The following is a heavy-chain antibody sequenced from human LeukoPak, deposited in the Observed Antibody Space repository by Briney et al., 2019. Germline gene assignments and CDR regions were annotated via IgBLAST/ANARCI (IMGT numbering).Heavy chain of an antibody. D-gene: IGHD6-19*01. V-gene: IGHV1-46*01. CDR1: GYSFTSYY. Sequence: ASVKVSCKASGYSFTSYYMHWVRQAPGQGLEWMGIINPSGGSTSYAQKFQGRVTMTRDTSTSTVYMELSSLRSEDTAVYYCARALGGYSTVAGTLQDYWGQGALVTVSS. CDR2: INPSGGST. CDR3: ARALGGYSTVAGTLQDY. J-gene: IGHJ4*02.